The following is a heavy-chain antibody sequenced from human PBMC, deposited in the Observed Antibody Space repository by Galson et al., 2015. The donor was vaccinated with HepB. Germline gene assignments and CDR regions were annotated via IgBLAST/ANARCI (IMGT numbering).Heavy chain of an antibody. J-gene: IGHJ4*02. CDR1: GYTFTSYY. V-gene: IGHV1-46*01. Sequence: SVKVSCKTSGYTFTSYYMHWVRQAPGQGLEWMGIINPSGGSTSYAQKFQGRVTMTRDTSTSTVYMELSSLRSEDTAVYYCARDPKIVGATYGNYFDYWGQGTLVTVSS. CDR3: ARDPKIVGATYGNYFDY. CDR2: INPSGGST. D-gene: IGHD1-26*01.